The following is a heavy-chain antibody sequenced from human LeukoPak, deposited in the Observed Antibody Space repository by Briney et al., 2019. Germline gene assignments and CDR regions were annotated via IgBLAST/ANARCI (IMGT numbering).Heavy chain of an antibody. D-gene: IGHD5-12*01. CDR1: GGSISSYY. Sequence: PSETLSLTCTVSGGSISSYYWSWIRQPPGKGLEWIGYIYYSGSTNYNPSLKSRVTISVDTSKNQFSLKLSSVTAADTAVHYCARDCLGYSGYDSSRGFDYWGQGTLVTVSS. V-gene: IGHV4-59*12. CDR2: IYYSGST. J-gene: IGHJ4*02. CDR3: ARDCLGYSGYDSSRGFDY.